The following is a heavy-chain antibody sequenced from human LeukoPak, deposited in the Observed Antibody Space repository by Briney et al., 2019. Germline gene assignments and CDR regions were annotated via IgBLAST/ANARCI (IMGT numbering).Heavy chain of an antibody. J-gene: IGHJ4*02. CDR1: GFTFSDYY. Sequence: GTLSLSCAASGFTFSDYYMSWIRHAPGQGLEWGSYISSSGSTISYADSVKGRFTISRDNAKNSLYLQMNSLRAEDTAVYYCASEIIFGSFEYWGEGTLVTVSS. CDR2: ISSSGSTI. CDR3: ASEIIFGSFEY. V-gene: IGHV3-11*04. D-gene: IGHD3-3*01.